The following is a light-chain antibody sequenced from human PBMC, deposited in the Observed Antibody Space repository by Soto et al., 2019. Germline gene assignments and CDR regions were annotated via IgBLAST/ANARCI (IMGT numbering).Light chain of an antibody. CDR3: VLYMGSGISV. V-gene: IGLV8-61*01. CDR1: SGSVSTSYY. Sequence: QTVVTQEPSFSVSPGRTVTLTCGLSSGSVSTSYYPSWYQQTPGQAPRTLIYSTNTRSSGVPDRFSGSILGNQAALTITGAQADDESDYYCVLYMGSGISVFGGGTKLTVL. CDR2: STN. J-gene: IGLJ3*02.